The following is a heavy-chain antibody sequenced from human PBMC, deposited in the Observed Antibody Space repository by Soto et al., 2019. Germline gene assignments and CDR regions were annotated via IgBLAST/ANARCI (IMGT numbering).Heavy chain of an antibody. CDR3: AKEALIRLVEYYYYYGMDV. Sequence: GGALRLSWAASGFTFSSYALSWVRPAPRKGVEWVSAISGSGGSTYYADSVKGRFTISRDNSKNTLYLQMNSLRAEDTAVYYCAKEALIRLVEYYYYYGMDVWGQGTTVTVSS. CDR1: GFTFSSYA. D-gene: IGHD3-16*01. J-gene: IGHJ6*02. CDR2: ISGSGGST. V-gene: IGHV3-23*01.